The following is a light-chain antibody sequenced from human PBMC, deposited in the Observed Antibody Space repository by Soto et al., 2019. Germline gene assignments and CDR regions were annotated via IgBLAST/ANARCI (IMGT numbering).Light chain of an antibody. Sequence: EMVLTQSPVTLSVSPGERATLSRRASQSVSSNLAWYQHRPGQAPRLLIFGASTRATGVPARFSGGGSGTEFTLTMSSLQSEDFALYYCQQYMHWPRTFG. CDR2: GAS. CDR3: QQYMHWPRT. J-gene: IGKJ1*01. CDR1: QSVSSN. V-gene: IGKV3-15*01.